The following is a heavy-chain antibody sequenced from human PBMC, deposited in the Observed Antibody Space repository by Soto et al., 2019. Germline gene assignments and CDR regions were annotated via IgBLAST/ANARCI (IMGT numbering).Heavy chain of an antibody. V-gene: IGHV1-18*04. D-gene: IGHD5-12*01. CDR1: GYTLTNYG. Sequence: QAQLVQSGAEVKKSGASVRVSCKASGYTLTNYGVTWVRQAPGQGLEWLGRATPYKADTNSAQNLQGRVTMATDTSTNTTYLELRSLRSDDTAVYFCAKDGPSNSGNIYAFDIWGQGTMVTVSA. CDR3: AKDGPSNSGNIYAFDI. J-gene: IGHJ3*02. CDR2: ATPYKADT.